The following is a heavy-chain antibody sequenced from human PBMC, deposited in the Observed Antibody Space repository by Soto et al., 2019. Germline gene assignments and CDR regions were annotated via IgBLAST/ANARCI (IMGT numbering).Heavy chain of an antibody. Sequence: EVQLLESGGGLVQPGGSLRLSCAASGITISNYPMSWVPQAPGKGLDWVSGISGSGDSTYYADSAKGRFTISKDISRNSLSLQLDSLGVEDTAVYFCVKDDGGYPSTAPHWGQGTLVTVSS. J-gene: IGHJ4*02. CDR2: ISGSGDST. D-gene: IGHD3-22*01. CDR3: VKDDGGYPSTAPH. CDR1: GITISNYP. V-gene: IGHV3-23*01.